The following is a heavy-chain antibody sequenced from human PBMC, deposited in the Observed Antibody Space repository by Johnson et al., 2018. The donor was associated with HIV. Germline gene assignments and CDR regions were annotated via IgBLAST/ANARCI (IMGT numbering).Heavy chain of an antibody. J-gene: IGHJ3*02. Sequence: VQLVESGGGVVRPGGSLRLSCAVAGFRFDDYGMSWVRQAPGKGLEWISTLNWNGGRTGYVDSLKGRFTISRDNAKNSLYLQMNSLRAEDTAVYYCAKSSSIIHAFDIWGQGTMVTVSS. CDR2: LNWNGGRT. CDR1: GFRFDDYG. V-gene: IGHV3-20*04. D-gene: IGHD3-3*02. CDR3: AKSSSIIHAFDI.